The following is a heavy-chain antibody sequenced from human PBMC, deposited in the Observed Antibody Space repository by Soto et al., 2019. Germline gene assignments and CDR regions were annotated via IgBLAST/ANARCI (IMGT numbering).Heavy chain of an antibody. Sequence: QVQLVQSGAEVKKPGASVKVSCKASGYTFTSYGIIWVRQAPGQGLEWMGWISAYNGNTHYAQKLQGRVTMTTDTSTSTAHMELRSLRSDDTAVYYCARARGSYPLDYWGQGTLVTVSS. J-gene: IGHJ4*02. CDR2: ISAYNGNT. D-gene: IGHD1-26*01. V-gene: IGHV1-18*01. CDR3: ARARGSYPLDY. CDR1: GYTFTSYG.